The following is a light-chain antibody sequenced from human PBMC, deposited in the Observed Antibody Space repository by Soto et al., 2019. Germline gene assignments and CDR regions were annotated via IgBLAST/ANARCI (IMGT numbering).Light chain of an antibody. J-gene: IGKJ1*01. Sequence: IVMTQSPASLSVSPGERATLSCRASQSVSSSYLVWHQQKPGQAPRLLIYAASSRATGIPDRFSGSGSGTDFTLTISRLEPEDFAVYYCQQYGSSPWTFGQGTKVDIK. CDR2: AAS. CDR3: QQYGSSPWT. CDR1: QSVSSSY. V-gene: IGKV3-20*01.